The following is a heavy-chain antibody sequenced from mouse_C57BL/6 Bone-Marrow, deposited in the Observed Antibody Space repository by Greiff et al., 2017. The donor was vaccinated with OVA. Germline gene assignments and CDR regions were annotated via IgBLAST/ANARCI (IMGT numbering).Heavy chain of an antibody. V-gene: IGHV1-82*01. CDR3: ASLIYYDYDGFAY. CDR2: IYPGDGDT. J-gene: IGHJ3*01. D-gene: IGHD2-4*01. Sequence: VQLQESGPELVKPGASVKISCKASGYAFSSSWMNWVKQRPGKGLEWIGRIYPGDGDTNYNGKFKGKATLTADKSSSTAYMQLSSLTSEDSAVYSCASLIYYDYDGFAYWGQGTLVTVSA. CDR1: GYAFSSSW.